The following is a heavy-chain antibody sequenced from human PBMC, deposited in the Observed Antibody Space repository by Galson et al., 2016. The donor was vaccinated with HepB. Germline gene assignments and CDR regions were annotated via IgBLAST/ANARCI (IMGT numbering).Heavy chain of an antibody. CDR3: ARDGRLGSSDY. Sequence: SSSSSSTEYSDSVKGRFTISRDNAKNSLYLQMDCLRADDTAVYYCARDGRLGSSDYWGQGTLVTVSS. D-gene: IGHD3-16*01. CDR2: SSSSSST. V-gene: IGHV3-11*06. J-gene: IGHJ4*02.